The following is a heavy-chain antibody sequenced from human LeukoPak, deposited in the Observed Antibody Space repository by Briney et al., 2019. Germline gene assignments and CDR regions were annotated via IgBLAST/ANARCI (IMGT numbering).Heavy chain of an antibody. J-gene: IGHJ4*02. CDR1: GFTFSSYS. V-gene: IGHV3-48*04. Sequence: GGSLRLSCAASGFTFSSYSMNWVRQAPGKGLEWVSYISSRGSPIIYADSVKGRFTISRDNAKKSLYLQMNSLRAEDTAVYYCARARGAIAVTGTPDYWGQGTLVTVSS. D-gene: IGHD6-19*01. CDR2: ISSRGSPI. CDR3: ARARGAIAVTGTPDY.